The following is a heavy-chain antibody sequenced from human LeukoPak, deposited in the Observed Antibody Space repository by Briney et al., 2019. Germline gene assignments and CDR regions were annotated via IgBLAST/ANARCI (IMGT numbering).Heavy chain of an antibody. CDR3: ARDYRSSSWYGYNWFDP. CDR1: GYTFTGYY. D-gene: IGHD6-13*01. J-gene: IGHJ5*02. Sequence: ASVKVSCKASGYTFTGYYMHWVRQAPGQRLEWMGWINAGNGNTKYSQKFQGRVTITRDTSASTAYMELSSLRSEDTAVYYCARDYRSSSWYGYNWFDPWGQGTLVTVSS. V-gene: IGHV1-3*01. CDR2: INAGNGNT.